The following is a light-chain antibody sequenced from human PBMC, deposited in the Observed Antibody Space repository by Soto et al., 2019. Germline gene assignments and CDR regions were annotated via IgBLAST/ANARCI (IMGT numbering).Light chain of an antibody. CDR3: QQYGTSPPLFT. J-gene: IGKJ3*01. CDR2: GAS. V-gene: IGKV3-20*01. CDR1: QSVSSSY. Sequence: EIVLTQSPGTLSLSPGERATLSCRASQSVSSSYLAWYQQKPGQAPRLIIYGASSRATGIPDRFSGSGSGTDFTLTISRLEPEDFAVYYWQQYGTSPPLFTFGPGTKVDIK.